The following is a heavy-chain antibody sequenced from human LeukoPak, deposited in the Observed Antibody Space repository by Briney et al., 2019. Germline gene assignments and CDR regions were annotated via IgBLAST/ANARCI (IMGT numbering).Heavy chain of an antibody. CDR2: IIPILGIA. CDR3: ARVNGPPYYYYGMDV. J-gene: IGHJ6*02. D-gene: IGHD1-14*01. Sequence: SVKVSCKASGGTFSSYTISWVRQAPGQGLEWMGRIIPILGIANYAQKFQGRVTITADKYTSTAYMELSSLRSEDTAVYYCARVNGPPYYYYGMDVWGQGTTVTVSS. V-gene: IGHV1-69*02. CDR1: GGTFSSYT.